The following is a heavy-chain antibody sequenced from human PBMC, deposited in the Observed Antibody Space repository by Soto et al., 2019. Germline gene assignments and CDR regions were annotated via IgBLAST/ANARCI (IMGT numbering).Heavy chain of an antibody. CDR2: INAGNGNT. CDR1: GYTFNSYV. D-gene: IGHD2-15*01. V-gene: IGHV1-3*01. CDR3: ARVYCSGGSCYHLDY. J-gene: IGHJ4*02. Sequence: AASVKVSCKASGYTFNSYVISWVRQAPGQRLEWMGWINAGNGNTKYSQKFQGRVTITRDTSASTAYMELSSLRSEDTAVYYCARVYCSGGSCYHLDYWGQGTLVXVSS.